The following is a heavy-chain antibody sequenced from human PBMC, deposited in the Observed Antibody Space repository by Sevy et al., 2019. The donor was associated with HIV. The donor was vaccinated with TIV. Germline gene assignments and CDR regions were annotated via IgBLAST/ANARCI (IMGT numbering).Heavy chain of an antibody. CDR3: ARENAVVVVAAAGDY. Sequence: GGSLRLSCAASGFTFSSYAMHWVRQAPGKGLEWVAVISYDGSNKYYADSVKGRFTISRDNSKNTLYPKMNSLRAEDTAVYYCARENAVVVVAAAGDYWGQGTLVTVSS. D-gene: IGHD2-15*01. J-gene: IGHJ4*02. V-gene: IGHV3-30-3*01. CDR1: GFTFSSYA. CDR2: ISYDGSNK.